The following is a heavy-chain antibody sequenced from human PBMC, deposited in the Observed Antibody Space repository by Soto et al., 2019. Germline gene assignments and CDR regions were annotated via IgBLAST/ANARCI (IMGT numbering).Heavy chain of an antibody. CDR2: IKQDGSEK. CDR1: GFTFSSYW. V-gene: IGHV3-7*01. Sequence: GGSLRLSCAASGFTFSSYWMSWVRQAPGKGLEWVANIKQDGSEKYYVDSVKGRFTISRDNAKNSLYLQMNSLRAEDTAVYYCARDVPGLWFGELLAPAYYYYYYYMDVWGKGTTVTVSS. CDR3: ARDVPGLWFGELLAPAYYYYYYYMDV. D-gene: IGHD3-10*01. J-gene: IGHJ6*03.